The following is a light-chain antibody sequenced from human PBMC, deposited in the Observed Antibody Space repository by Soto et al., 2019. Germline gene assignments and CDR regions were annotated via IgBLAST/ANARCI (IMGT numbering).Light chain of an antibody. Sequence: QSVLTQPRSVSGPPGQSVTISCTGTSSDVGGYNYVSWYQQHPGKAPKPMIYDVSKRPSGVPDRFSGSKSGNTASLTISGLQAEDEADYYCCSYAGSYTYVYGTGTQVTVL. CDR1: SSDVGGYNY. J-gene: IGLJ1*01. V-gene: IGLV2-11*01. CDR3: CSYAGSYTYV. CDR2: DVS.